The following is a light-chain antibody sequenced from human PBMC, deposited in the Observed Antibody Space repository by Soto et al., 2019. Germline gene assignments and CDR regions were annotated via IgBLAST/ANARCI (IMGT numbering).Light chain of an antibody. Sequence: DIQMTQSPSSLSASVGDRVTITCRASQSISSYLAWYQQKPGKVHKLLIYAAYTLQSGVPSRFSGSGSGTDFSLTIKSLQPEDVATYWCKQYNSAPLTFGGGTKVDIK. CDR3: KQYNSAPLT. CDR1: QSISSY. CDR2: AAY. V-gene: IGKV1-27*01. J-gene: IGKJ4*01.